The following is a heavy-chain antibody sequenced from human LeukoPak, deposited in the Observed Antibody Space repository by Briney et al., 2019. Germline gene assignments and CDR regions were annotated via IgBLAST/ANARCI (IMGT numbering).Heavy chain of an antibody. V-gene: IGHV4-31*03. D-gene: IGHD3-10*01. CDR2: IYYSGST. J-gene: IGHJ4*02. CDR1: GGSISFGGFF. Sequence: PSETLSLTCTVSGGSISFGGFFWSWIRQHPGKGLEWIGYIYYSGSTYYNPSLKSRVTISEDTSKNQFSLKLSSVTAADTAVYYCARGVLLWFGELFDYWGQGTLVTVSS. CDR3: ARGVLLWFGELFDY.